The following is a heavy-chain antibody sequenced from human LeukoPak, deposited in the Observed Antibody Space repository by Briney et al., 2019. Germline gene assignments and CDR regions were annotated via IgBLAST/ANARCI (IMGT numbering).Heavy chain of an antibody. J-gene: IGHJ4*02. V-gene: IGHV3-23*01. CDR3: ANRLTDSSGYSMTFFDY. Sequence: PGGSLRLSCVASGFTFSSYAMTWFRQAPGKGLDWVSAISGSYSTYYADSVKGRFTISRDNSKNTLYLQMNSLRAEDTAVYYCANRLTDSSGYSMTFFDYWGQGTLVTVSS. CDR2: ISGSYST. D-gene: IGHD3-22*01. CDR1: GFTFSSYA.